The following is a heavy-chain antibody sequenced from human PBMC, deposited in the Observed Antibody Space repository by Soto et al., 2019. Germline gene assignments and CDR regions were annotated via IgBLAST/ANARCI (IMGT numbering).Heavy chain of an antibody. CDR1: GYTFTSYD. J-gene: IGHJ6*03. Sequence: ASVKVSCKASGYTFTSYDINWVRQATGQVREWMGWMNPNSGNTGYAQKFQGRVTMTRNTSISTAYMELSSLRSEDTAVYYCARRVPAGYYYYYMDVWGKGTTVTVSS. CDR3: ARRVPAGYYYYYMDV. D-gene: IGHD2-2*01. V-gene: IGHV1-8*01. CDR2: MNPNSGNT.